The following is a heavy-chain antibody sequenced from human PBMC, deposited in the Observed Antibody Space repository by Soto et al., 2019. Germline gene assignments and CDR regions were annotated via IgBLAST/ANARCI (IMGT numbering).Heavy chain of an antibody. J-gene: IGHJ5*02. CDR2: LYHTGNT. CDR3: ASLHGARFDP. CDR1: SGSFGSGIW. V-gene: IGHV4-4*02. D-gene: IGHD4-17*01. Sequence: SETLSLTCTASSGSFGSGIWWSWVRQPPGKGLEWIGELYHTGNTNYNPSLKSRLTMSVDDSKNQFSLKLTSVTAADTAVYYCASLHGARFDPWGQGTLVTVSS.